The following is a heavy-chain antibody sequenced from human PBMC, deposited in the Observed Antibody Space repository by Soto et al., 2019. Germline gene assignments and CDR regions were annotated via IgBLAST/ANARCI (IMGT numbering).Heavy chain of an antibody. V-gene: IGHV4-31*03. Sequence: QVQLQESGPGLVKPSQTLSLTCTVSGGSITSGGYYWSWIRQHPGKGLEWIAYIFHSVSTDYNPSLKSRVSISVDTSKNQFSLKLTFVTAADTAVYYCVRGGIAGNWFDPWGQGTLVTVSS. J-gene: IGHJ5*02. D-gene: IGHD6-13*01. CDR1: GGSITSGGYY. CDR3: VRGGIAGNWFDP. CDR2: IFHSVST.